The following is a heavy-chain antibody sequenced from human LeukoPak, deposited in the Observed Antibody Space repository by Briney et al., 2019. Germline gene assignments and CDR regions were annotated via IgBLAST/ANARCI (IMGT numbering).Heavy chain of an antibody. CDR3: ARDLVGRFSDYGDYVRPMAYAFDI. CDR2: IYYSGST. Sequence: PSETLSLTCAVSGGSISSSNWWSWVRQPPGKGLEWIGSIYYSGSTYYNPSLKSRVTISVDTSKNQFSLKLSSVTAADTAVYYCARDLVGRFSDYGDYVRPMAYAFDIWGQGTMVTVSS. J-gene: IGHJ3*02. V-gene: IGHV4-4*02. D-gene: IGHD4-17*01. CDR1: GGSISSSNW.